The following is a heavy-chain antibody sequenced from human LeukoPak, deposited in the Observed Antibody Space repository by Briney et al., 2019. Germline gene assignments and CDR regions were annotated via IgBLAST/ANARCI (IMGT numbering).Heavy chain of an antibody. Sequence: PGGSLRLSCAASGFTFSSYGMHWVRQAPGKGLEWVAVIWYDGSNKYYADSVKGRFTISRDNSKNTLYLQMNSLRAEDTAVYYCARDGTAMVPLGFDYWGQGTLVTVSS. CDR1: GFTFSSYG. V-gene: IGHV3-33*01. J-gene: IGHJ4*02. CDR3: ARDGTAMVPLGFDY. CDR2: IWYDGSNK. D-gene: IGHD5-18*01.